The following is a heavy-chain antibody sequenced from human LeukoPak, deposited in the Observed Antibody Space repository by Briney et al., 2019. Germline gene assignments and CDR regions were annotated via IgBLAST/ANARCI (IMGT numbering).Heavy chain of an antibody. CDR3: ARNPRSGYFPHYHYYGMDV. CDR2: IYYSGTT. D-gene: IGHD3-3*01. CDR1: GGXINSCY. J-gene: IGHJ6*02. V-gene: IGHV4-59*01. Sequence: PSETLSLTCTVSGGXINSCYWSWIRQPPGKGLEWIGYIYYSGTTNYNPSLKSRVTISVDTSKNQFSLKLSSVTAADTAVYYCARNPRSGYFPHYHYYGMDVWGQGTTVTVSS.